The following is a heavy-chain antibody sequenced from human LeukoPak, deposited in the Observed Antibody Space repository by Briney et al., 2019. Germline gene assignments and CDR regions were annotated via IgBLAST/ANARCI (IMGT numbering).Heavy chain of an antibody. CDR3: VRERFSNGPHDSFDL. J-gene: IGHJ3*01. D-gene: IGHD5-18*01. CDR1: GFTFSDFY. CDR2: ISNSGITT. V-gene: IGHV3-11*04. Sequence: SGGSLRLSCAASGFTFSDFYMTWIRQAPGRGLEWISYISNSGITTYYGDSVKGRFTISRDNAKKSVYLQMNSLRADDTALYFCVRERFSNGPHDSFDLWGQGTLVTVSS.